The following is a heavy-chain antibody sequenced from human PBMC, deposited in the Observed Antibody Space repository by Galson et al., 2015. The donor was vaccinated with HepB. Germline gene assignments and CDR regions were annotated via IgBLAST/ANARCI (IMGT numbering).Heavy chain of an antibody. CDR3: ARNPRERNDY. D-gene: IGHD1-14*01. Sequence: SVKVSCRASGYTFTSYGISWVRQAPGQGLEWMGLINTYNGNTNYAQTLQGRVTMTTDTSTATAYMELRSLKSDDTAVYYCARNPRERNDYWGQGTLVTVSS. CDR1: GYTFTSYG. CDR2: INTYNGNT. J-gene: IGHJ4*02. V-gene: IGHV1-18*04.